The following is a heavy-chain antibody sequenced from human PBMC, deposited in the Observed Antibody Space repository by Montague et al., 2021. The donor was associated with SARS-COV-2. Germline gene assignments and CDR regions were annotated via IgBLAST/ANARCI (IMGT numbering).Heavy chain of an antibody. CDR1: GFTFSSYA. V-gene: IGHV3-30-3*01. Sequence: SLRLSCAASGFTFSSYAMHWVRQAPGKGLEWVAVISYDGSNKYYADSVKGRFTISRDNSKNTLYLQMNSLGAEDTAVYYCARDREITMVRGAPLYGMDVWGQGTTVTVSS. CDR2: ISYDGSNK. D-gene: IGHD3-10*01. J-gene: IGHJ6*02. CDR3: ARDREITMVRGAPLYGMDV.